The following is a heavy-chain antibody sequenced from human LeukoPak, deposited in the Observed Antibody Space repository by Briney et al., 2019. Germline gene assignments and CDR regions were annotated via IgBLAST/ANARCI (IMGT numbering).Heavy chain of an antibody. CDR2: IYTSGST. V-gene: IGHV4-61*09. D-gene: IGHD3-22*01. CDR1: GGSISSGDYY. CDR3: ARHAGDYDRNYYYYYYMDV. J-gene: IGHJ6*03. Sequence: SQTLSLTCTVSGGSISSGDYYWSWIRQPPGKGLEWIGYIYTSGSTNYNPSLKSRVTISVDTSKNQFSLKLSSVTAADTAVYYCARHAGDYDRNYYYYYYMDVWGKGTTVTVSS.